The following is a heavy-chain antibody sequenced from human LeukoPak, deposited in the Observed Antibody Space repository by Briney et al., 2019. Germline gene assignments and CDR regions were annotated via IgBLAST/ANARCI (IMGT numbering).Heavy chain of an antibody. Sequence: KASETLSLTCTVSGGSISSYYWSWIRQPPGKGLEWIGYIYYSGSTNYNPSLKSRVTISVDTSKNQFSLKLSSVTAADTAVYYCARDQMATTFGFDYWGQGTLDTLPS. V-gene: IGHV4-59*01. CDR2: IYYSGST. J-gene: IGHJ4*02. D-gene: IGHD5-24*01. CDR3: ARDQMATTFGFDY. CDR1: GGSISSYY.